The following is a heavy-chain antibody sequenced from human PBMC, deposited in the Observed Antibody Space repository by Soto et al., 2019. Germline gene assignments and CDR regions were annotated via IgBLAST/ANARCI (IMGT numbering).Heavy chain of an antibody. J-gene: IGHJ4*02. V-gene: IGHV3-33*01. D-gene: IGHD3-16*01. CDR3: ARDGDVNTGFGKDY. Sequence: PGGSLRLSCAASGFTFSSYGMHWVRQAPGKGLEWVAFIWHDGGNKFYAESVKGRFTISRDNPKNTLYLQMTSLSAEDTAMYYCARDGDVNTGFGKDYWGQGTLVTVSS. CDR1: GFTFSSYG. CDR2: IWHDGGNK.